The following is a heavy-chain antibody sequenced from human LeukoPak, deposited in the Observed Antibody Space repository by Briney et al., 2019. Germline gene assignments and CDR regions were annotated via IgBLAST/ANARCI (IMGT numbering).Heavy chain of an antibody. CDR3: ARDGTYYYDSSGYSFDY. Sequence: SETLSLTCTVSGYSISSGYYWGWIRQPPGKGLEWIGSIYHSGSTYYNPSLKSRVTISVDPSKNQFSLKLSSVTAADTAVYYCARDGTYYYDSSGYSFDYWGQGTLVTVSS. D-gene: IGHD3-22*01. CDR1: GYSISSGYY. CDR2: IYHSGST. V-gene: IGHV4-38-2*02. J-gene: IGHJ4*02.